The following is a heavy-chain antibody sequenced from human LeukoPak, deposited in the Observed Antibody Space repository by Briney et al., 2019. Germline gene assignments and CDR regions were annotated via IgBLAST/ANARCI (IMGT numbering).Heavy chain of an antibody. V-gene: IGHV3-74*01. CDR2: IKTDGSIT. D-gene: IGHD4-11*01. Sequence: AGGPLRLSCAASGFSFSVYWMHWVRQAPGKGPVWVSRIKTDGSITDYADFVKGRFTISRDNAKNTLYLQMNSLRAEDTAVYMYSTACTGCWGQGTLVTVSS. CDR1: GFSFSVYW. CDR3: STACTGC. J-gene: IGHJ4*02.